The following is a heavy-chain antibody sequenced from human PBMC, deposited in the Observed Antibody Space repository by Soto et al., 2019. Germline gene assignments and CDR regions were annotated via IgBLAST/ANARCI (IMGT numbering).Heavy chain of an antibody. CDR2: IYYSGST. D-gene: IGHD2-2*01. J-gene: IGHJ4*02. V-gene: IGHV4-31*03. Sequence: SETLSLTCTVSGGSISSGGYYWSWIRQHPGKGLEWIGYIYYSGSTYYNPSLKSRVTISVDTSKNQFSLKLSSVTAADTAVYFCARVRTEYAGLDYWGQGTLVTVSS. CDR1: GGSISSGGYY. CDR3: ARVRTEYAGLDY.